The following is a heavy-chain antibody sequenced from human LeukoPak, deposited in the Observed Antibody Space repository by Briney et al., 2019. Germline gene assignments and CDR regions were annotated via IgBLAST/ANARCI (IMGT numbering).Heavy chain of an antibody. CDR3: TRGVLVGATGHHFAY. D-gene: IGHD2-8*02. V-gene: IGHV4-61*01. CDR1: GASVSSGSYY. CDR2: VRSSGSS. Sequence: SETLSLTCTVSGASVSSGSYYWSWIRPPPGEGLEWLGYVRSSGSSNYNPSLKSRVAILVDTPKNQFTLKLSSVTAADTAVYYCTRGVLVGATGHHFAYWGQGTLVTVSS. J-gene: IGHJ4*02.